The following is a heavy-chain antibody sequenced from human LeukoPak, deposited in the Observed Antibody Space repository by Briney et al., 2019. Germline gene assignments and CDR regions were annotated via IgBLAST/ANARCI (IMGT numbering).Heavy chain of an antibody. Sequence: GGSLRLSCAASGFTFITYSINWVRQAPGKGLEWVSSISSSSNYIYYADSVKGRFTISRDNAKNSLYLQMNSLRAEDTAVYYCAGEVGVVGATCDYWGEGTLVTVSS. CDR2: ISSSSNYI. CDR1: GFTFITYS. CDR3: AGEVGVVGATCDY. V-gene: IGHV3-21*04. D-gene: IGHD1-26*01. J-gene: IGHJ4*02.